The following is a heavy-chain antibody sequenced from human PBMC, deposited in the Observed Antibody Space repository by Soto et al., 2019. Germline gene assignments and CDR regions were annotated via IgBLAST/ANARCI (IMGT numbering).Heavy chain of an antibody. D-gene: IGHD3-22*01. CDR2: IYHSGTS. CDR1: GNSISTTNW. CDR3: ARDVGYHYDGSPSGQFDF. Sequence: QVELQESGPGLVKPSGTLSLTCAVFGNSISTTNWWSWVRQSPGKGLEWIGEIYHSGTSNYNPSLKSRVTISLDKSTNQFSLKLSSVTAADTAVYYCARDVGYHYDGSPSGQFDFWGQGTLVIVSS. V-gene: IGHV4-4*02. J-gene: IGHJ4*02.